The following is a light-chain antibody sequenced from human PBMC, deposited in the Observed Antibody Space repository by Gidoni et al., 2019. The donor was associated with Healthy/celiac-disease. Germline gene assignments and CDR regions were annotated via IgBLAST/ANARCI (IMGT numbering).Light chain of an antibody. J-gene: IGLJ1*01. CDR2: EVS. CDR3: SSYAGSNNYV. Sequence: QSALTQPPPASGSPGPSVTISCPGTSSDVGGYNYVSWYQQHPGKAPKPRIYEVSKRPSGVPDRFSGSKSGNTASLTVSGLQAEDEADYYCSSYAGSNNYVFGTGTKVTVL. CDR1: SSDVGGYNY. V-gene: IGLV2-8*01.